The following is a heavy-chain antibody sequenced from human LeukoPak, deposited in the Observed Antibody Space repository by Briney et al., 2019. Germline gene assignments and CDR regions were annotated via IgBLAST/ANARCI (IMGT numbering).Heavy chain of an antibody. D-gene: IGHD3-22*01. V-gene: IGHV7-4-1*02. Sequence: ASVKVSCKASGYTFTDYYMHWVRQVPGQGLEWMGWINTNTGNPTYAQGFTGRFVFSLDTSVSTAYLQISSLKAEDTAVYYCAREISYYDSSGPTDPWGQGTLVTVSS. CDR1: GYTFTDYY. J-gene: IGHJ5*02. CDR3: AREISYYDSSGPTDP. CDR2: INTNTGNP.